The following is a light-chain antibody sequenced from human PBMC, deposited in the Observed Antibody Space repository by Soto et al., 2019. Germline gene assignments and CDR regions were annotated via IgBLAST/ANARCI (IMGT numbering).Light chain of an antibody. CDR3: QQCYSSPT. CDR1: HNIDTF. CDR2: AAS. J-gene: IGKJ3*01. Sequence: DIQITQSPSSLSASVGDRVTITCRASHNIDTFLNWYQQEPGKAPKLLIYAASILQGGVPSRFSASGSGTDFTLTISSLQPEDFATYFCQQCYSSPTFXPGTKVDIK. V-gene: IGKV1-39*01.